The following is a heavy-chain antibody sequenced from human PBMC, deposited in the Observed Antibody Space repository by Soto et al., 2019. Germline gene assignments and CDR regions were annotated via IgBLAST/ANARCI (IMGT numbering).Heavy chain of an antibody. D-gene: IGHD2-21*02. J-gene: IGHJ6*03. Sequence: ASVKVSCKVSGYTLTELSMHWVRQAPGKGLEWMGGFDPEDGETIYAQKFQGRVTMTEDTSTDTAYMELSSLRSEDTAVYYCATDRGDSRPHYYYYMDVWGKGTTVTVSS. CDR2: FDPEDGET. CDR3: ATDRGDSRPHYYYYMDV. CDR1: GYTLTELS. V-gene: IGHV1-24*01.